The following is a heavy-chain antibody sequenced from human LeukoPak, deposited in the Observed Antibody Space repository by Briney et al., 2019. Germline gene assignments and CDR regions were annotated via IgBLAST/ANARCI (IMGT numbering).Heavy chain of an antibody. Sequence: GGSLGLSCAASGFSFSSYWMSWVRQAPGKGLEWVANIKQDGSEKYYVDSVKGRFTISRDNAKNSLYLQMNSLRAEDAALYYCTTLGYHLDSWGQGTLVTVSS. CDR3: TTLGYHLDS. CDR1: GFSFSSYW. CDR2: IKQDGSEK. J-gene: IGHJ4*02. D-gene: IGHD3-22*01. V-gene: IGHV3-7*01.